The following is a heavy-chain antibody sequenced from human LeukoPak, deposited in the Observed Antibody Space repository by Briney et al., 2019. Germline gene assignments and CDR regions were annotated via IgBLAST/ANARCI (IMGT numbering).Heavy chain of an antibody. CDR2: ISISSSYT. J-gene: IGHJ4*02. CDR1: GFTFSDYY. Sequence: GGSLRLSCAASGFTFSDYYMSWIRQAPGKGLEWISYISISSSYTSYADSVKGRFTISRDNAKNSLYLQMNSLRAEDTAVYYCARGVAVAESWGQGTLVTVSS. D-gene: IGHD2-15*01. CDR3: ARGVAVAES. V-gene: IGHV3-11*06.